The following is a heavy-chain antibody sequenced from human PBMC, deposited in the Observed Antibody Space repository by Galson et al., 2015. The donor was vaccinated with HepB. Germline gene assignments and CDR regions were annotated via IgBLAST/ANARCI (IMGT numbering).Heavy chain of an antibody. V-gene: IGHV3-23*01. J-gene: IGHJ4*02. CDR2: ISGSGGST. CDR3: AKDASPYYYDSSGYFDY. D-gene: IGHD3-22*01. CDR1: GFTFSSYA. Sequence: SLRLSCAASGFTFSSYAMSWVRQAPGKGLEWVSAISGSGGSTYYADSVKGRFTISRDNSKNTLYLQMNSLRAEDTAVYYCAKDASPYYYDSSGYFDYWGQGTLVTVSS.